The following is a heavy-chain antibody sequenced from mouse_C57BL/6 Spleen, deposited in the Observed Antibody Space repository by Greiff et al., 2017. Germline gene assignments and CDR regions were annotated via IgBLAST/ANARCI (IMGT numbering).Heavy chain of an antibody. CDR2: IDPSDSET. CDR3: ARSGDGYYGYWYFDV. D-gene: IGHD2-3*01. Sequence: VQLQQPGAELVRPGSSVKLSCKASGYTFTSYWLHWLKPRPIQGLEWIGNIDPSDSETHYTQKFKDKATLTVDKSSSTAYMQLSSLTSEDSAVYYCARSGDGYYGYWYFDVWGTGTTVTVSS. J-gene: IGHJ1*03. V-gene: IGHV1-52*01. CDR1: GYTFTSYW.